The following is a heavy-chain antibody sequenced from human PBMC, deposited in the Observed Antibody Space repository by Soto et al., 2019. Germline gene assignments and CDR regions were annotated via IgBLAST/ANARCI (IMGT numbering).Heavy chain of an antibody. V-gene: IGHV3-23*01. Sequence: PGGSLRLSXAASGFTFSSYAMSWVRQAPGKGLEWVSAISGSGGSTYYADSVKGRFTISRDNSKNTLYLQMNSLRAEDTAVYYCAKDGPYSSSWYNWFDPWGQGTLVTVSS. D-gene: IGHD6-13*01. J-gene: IGHJ5*02. CDR2: ISGSGGST. CDR3: AKDGPYSSSWYNWFDP. CDR1: GFTFSSYA.